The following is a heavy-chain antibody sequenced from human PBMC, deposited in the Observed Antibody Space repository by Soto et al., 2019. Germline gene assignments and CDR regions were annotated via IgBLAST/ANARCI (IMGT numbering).Heavy chain of an antibody. V-gene: IGHV3-23*01. CDR3: AKDFGSSSWYSNWFDP. CDR2: ISGSGGST. CDR1: GFTFSSYA. Sequence: GSLRLSCAASGFTFSSYAMSWVRQAPGKGLEWVSAISGSGGSTYYADSVKGRFTISRDNSKNTLYLQMNSLRAEDTAVYYCAKDFGSSSWYSNWFDPWGQGTLVTVSS. D-gene: IGHD6-13*01. J-gene: IGHJ5*02.